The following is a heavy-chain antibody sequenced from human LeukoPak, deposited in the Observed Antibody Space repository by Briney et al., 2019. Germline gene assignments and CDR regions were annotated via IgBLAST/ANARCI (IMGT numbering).Heavy chain of an antibody. CDR1: GYSMSSNY. CDR2: MHTSGNT. CDR3: ARFHAHGYNSGLDL. D-gene: IGHD5-18*01. Sequence: PSETLSLTCTVSGYSMSSNYWSWIRQPAGEGLEWIGRMHTSGNTNYNPPLKSRVTMSLDTSKNHVSLKLSSVTAADTAVYYCARFHAHGYNSGLDLWGRGTLVTVSS. V-gene: IGHV4-4*07. J-gene: IGHJ2*01.